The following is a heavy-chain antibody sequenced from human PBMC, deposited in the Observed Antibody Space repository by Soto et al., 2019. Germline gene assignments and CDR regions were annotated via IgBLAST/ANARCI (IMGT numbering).Heavy chain of an antibody. CDR3: ARVGLIAARPIGAFDI. D-gene: IGHD6-6*01. V-gene: IGHV3-53*01. J-gene: IGHJ3*02. CDR2: IYSGGST. Sequence: GGSLRLSCAASGFTVSSNYMSWVRQAPGKGLEWVSVIYSGGSTYYADSVKGRFTISRDNSKNTLYLQMNSLRAEDTAVYYCARVGLIAARPIGAFDIWGQGTMVTVSS. CDR1: GFTVSSNY.